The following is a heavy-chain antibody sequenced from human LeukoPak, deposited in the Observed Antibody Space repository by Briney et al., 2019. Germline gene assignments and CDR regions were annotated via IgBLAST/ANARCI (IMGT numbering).Heavy chain of an antibody. J-gene: IGHJ4*02. D-gene: IGHD6-19*01. V-gene: IGHV3-74*01. CDR3: ATKQWLAPPPDS. CDR2: INTDGTVT. CDR1: GFTLSKYW. Sequence: GGSLRLSCAPSGFTLSKYWMLGVRQAPGEGVESVSQINTDGTVTTYADSVKGRFTVSRDNADNTMFLQMNSVRDEDTAVYYCATKQWLAPPPDSWGQGTPVTVSS.